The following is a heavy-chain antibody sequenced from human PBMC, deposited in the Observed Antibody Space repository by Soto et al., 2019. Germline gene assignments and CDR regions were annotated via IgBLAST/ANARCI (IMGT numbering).Heavy chain of an antibody. CDR2: IIPFLGIA. V-gene: IGHV1-69*02. D-gene: IGHD1-20*01. CDR3: ARGANNWYDDFDY. Sequence: QVQLVQSGAEVKKPGSSVKVSCKASGGTFSSYTISWVRQAPGQGLEWMGRIIPFLGIANYAQKFQGRVTITGDKSTTKPYMELSSLRSEDTAMYYCARGANNWYDDFDYWGQGTLVTVSS. J-gene: IGHJ4*02. CDR1: GGTFSSYT.